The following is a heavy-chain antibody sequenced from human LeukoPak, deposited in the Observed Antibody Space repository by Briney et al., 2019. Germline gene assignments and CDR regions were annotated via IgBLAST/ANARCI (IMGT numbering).Heavy chain of an antibody. J-gene: IGHJ5*02. CDR3: AKGGPFSTSSQKYFDP. CDR1: GFTFSSYG. V-gene: IGHV3-23*01. CDR2: ISGSGGST. D-gene: IGHD6-6*01. Sequence: GGSLRLSCAASGFTFSSYGMSWVRQAPGKGLEWVSAISGSGGSTYYADSVKGRFTISRDNSKNTVYLQMNSPRDEDTAVFYCAKGGPFSTSSQKYFDPWGQGSLVIVS.